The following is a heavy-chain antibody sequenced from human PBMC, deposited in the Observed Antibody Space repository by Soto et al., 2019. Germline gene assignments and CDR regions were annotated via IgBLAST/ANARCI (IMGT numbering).Heavy chain of an antibody. CDR3: AREARGVISGMDV. Sequence: SETLSLTCTVSGGSISDDYWSWSRQPPGKGLEWIGHISHSGSTNYNPSLKGRVTISVDTSKRQFSLKLSSVTAADTAVYYCAREARGVISGMDVWGQGTTVTVSS. CDR2: ISHSGST. J-gene: IGHJ6*02. CDR1: GGSISDDY. V-gene: IGHV4-59*01. D-gene: IGHD3-10*01.